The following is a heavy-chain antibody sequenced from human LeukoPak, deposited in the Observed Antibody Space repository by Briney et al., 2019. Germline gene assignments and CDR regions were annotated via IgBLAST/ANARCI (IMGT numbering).Heavy chain of an antibody. CDR1: GGSISSYY. J-gene: IGHJ4*02. V-gene: IGHV4-4*07. CDR2: IQTSGST. Sequence: PSETLSLTCTVSGGSISSYYWSWIRQPAGKGLEWIGRIQTSGSTNYNPSLKSRVTMSGDTSKNQVSLKLSSVTAADTAVYYCARDLYYYGSGSYPQFDYWGQGTLVTVSS. D-gene: IGHD3-10*01. CDR3: ARDLYYYGSGSYPQFDY.